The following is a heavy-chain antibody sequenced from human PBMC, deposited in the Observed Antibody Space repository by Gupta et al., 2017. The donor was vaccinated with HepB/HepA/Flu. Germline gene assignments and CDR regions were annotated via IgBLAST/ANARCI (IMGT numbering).Heavy chain of an antibody. CDR1: GYTFADQY. Sequence: LLQSVAEVKKPADAVILSFKFSGYTFADQYVQWFQQAPGKGLQWVGLVDPEDGETIYSEKFQGRITLTADTSTDTGYMELSGLRPEDTAVYYCSVVGLYRTSEYWGQGTLVTVSS. CDR3: SVVGLYRTSEY. J-gene: IGHJ4*02. CDR2: VDPEDGET. D-gene: IGHD3-16*01. V-gene: IGHV1-69-2*01.